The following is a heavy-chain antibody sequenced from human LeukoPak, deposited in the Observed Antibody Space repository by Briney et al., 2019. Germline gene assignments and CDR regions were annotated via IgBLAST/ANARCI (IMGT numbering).Heavy chain of an antibody. CDR2: INPNSGGT. Sequence: ASVKVSCKASGYTFTGYYMHWVRQAPGQGLEWMGWINPNSGGTNYAQKFQGRVTMTRDTSISTAYMELSRLRSDDTAVYYCARGLAHYDSSGYYHAFDIWGQGTMVTVSS. J-gene: IGHJ3*02. D-gene: IGHD3-22*01. CDR1: GYTFTGYY. V-gene: IGHV1-2*02. CDR3: ARGLAHYDSSGYYHAFDI.